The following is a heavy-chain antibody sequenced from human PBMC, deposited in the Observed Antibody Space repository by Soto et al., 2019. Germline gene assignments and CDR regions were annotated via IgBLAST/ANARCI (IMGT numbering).Heavy chain of an antibody. J-gene: IGHJ6*02. CDR1: GYSFTSYW. V-gene: IGHV5-51*01. Sequence: GESLKISCKGSGYSFTSYWIGWGRQMPGKGLEWMGIIYPGDSYTRYSPSFQGQVTISADKSTSTAYLQWSSLKASDTAMYYCARHLTQLLWFGESPTYYYYGMDVWGQGTTVTVSS. CDR3: ARHLTQLLWFGESPTYYYYGMDV. D-gene: IGHD3-10*01. CDR2: IYPGDSYT.